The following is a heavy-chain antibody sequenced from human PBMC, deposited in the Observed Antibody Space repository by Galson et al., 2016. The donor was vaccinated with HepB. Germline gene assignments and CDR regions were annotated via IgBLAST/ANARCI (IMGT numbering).Heavy chain of an antibody. V-gene: IGHV3-74*01. CDR2: INTDGSST. CDR1: GFTFSSYW. Sequence: SLRLSCAASGFTFSSYWMHWVRQAPGKGLVWVSVINTDGSSTNYADSVKGRFTISRDNAKNTLYLQMNSLRAEDTAVYYCTRVLSYSYAYYWGQGTLVTVSS. J-gene: IGHJ4*02. D-gene: IGHD5-18*01. CDR3: TRVLSYSYAYY.